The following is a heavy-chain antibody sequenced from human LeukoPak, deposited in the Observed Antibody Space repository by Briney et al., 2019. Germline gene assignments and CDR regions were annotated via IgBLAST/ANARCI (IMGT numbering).Heavy chain of an antibody. J-gene: IGHJ5*02. V-gene: IGHV4-34*01. CDR2: INHSGST. CDR3: ARVSGYCTNGVCYSYNWFDP. Sequence: NPSETLSLTCAVYGGSFSGYYWSWIRQPPGKGLEWIGEINHSGSTNYNPSLKSRVTISVDTSKNQFSLKLSSVTAADTAVYYCARVSGYCTNGVCYSYNWFDPWGQGTLVTVSS. D-gene: IGHD2-8*01. CDR1: GGSFSGYY.